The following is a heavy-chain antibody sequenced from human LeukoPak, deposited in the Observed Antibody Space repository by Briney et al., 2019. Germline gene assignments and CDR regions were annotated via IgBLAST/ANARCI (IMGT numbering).Heavy chain of an antibody. CDR2: ISYDGSNK. Sequence: PGGSLRLSCAASGFTFSSYAMHWVRQAPGKGLEWVAVISYDGSNKYYADSVKGRFTISRDNSKNTLYLQMNSLRVEDTAVYYCARVGQLVRVSDYWGQGTLVTVSS. J-gene: IGHJ4*02. V-gene: IGHV3-30*04. CDR1: GFTFSSYA. D-gene: IGHD6-6*01. CDR3: ARVGQLVRVSDY.